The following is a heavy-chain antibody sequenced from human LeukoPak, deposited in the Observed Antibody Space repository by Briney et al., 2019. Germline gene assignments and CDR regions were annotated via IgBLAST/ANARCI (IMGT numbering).Heavy chain of an antibody. V-gene: IGHV1-2*02. Sequence: ASVKVSCKASGYTFTGYYMHWVRQAPGQGLEWMGWINPNSGGTNYAQKLQGRVTITRDMSTSTAYMELSSLRSDDTAVYYCAAEDDYIWKSYRSLDIWGQGTMVTVSS. CDR2: INPNSGGT. CDR3: AAEDDYIWKSYRSLDI. CDR1: GYTFTGYY. J-gene: IGHJ3*02. D-gene: IGHD3-16*02.